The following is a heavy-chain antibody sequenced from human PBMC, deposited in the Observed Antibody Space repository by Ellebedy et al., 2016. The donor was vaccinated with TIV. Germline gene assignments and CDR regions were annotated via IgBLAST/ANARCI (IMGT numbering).Heavy chain of an antibody. Sequence: MPSETLSLTCSVSDYSITSGYYWGWIRQPPGEGLEWIGNIYHSGITYYNPSLKSRVTISVDTSKNQFSLKLSSVTAADTAVYYCASPGTGYSSSWRLAEYFQHWGQGTLVTVSS. J-gene: IGHJ1*01. D-gene: IGHD6-13*01. CDR3: ASPGTGYSSSWRLAEYFQH. CDR1: DYSITSGYY. V-gene: IGHV4-38-2*02. CDR2: IYHSGIT.